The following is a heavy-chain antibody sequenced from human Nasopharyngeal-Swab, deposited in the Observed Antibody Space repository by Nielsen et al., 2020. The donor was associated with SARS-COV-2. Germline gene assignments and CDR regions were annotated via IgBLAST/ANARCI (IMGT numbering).Heavy chain of an antibody. CDR3: AKDAASSSSHYYGMDV. Sequence: GSLRLSCAASGFTFSSSAMSWVRQAPGKGLEWVSAISGSGGSTYYADSVKGRFTISRDNSKNTLYLQMNSLRAEDTAVYYCAKDAASSSSHYYGMDVWGQGTTVTVSS. CDR1: GFTFSSSA. CDR2: ISGSGGST. D-gene: IGHD6-6*01. J-gene: IGHJ6*02. V-gene: IGHV3-23*01.